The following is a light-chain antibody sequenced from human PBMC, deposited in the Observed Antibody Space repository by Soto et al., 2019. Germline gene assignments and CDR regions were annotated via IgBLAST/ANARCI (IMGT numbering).Light chain of an antibody. Sequence: DIHMTQSPSTLSASSGDRVTISFRASQSISTWLAWYQQKPRKAPKLLIYDASSLESGVPSRFSGSGSGTEFTLTISSLQPDDFATYYCQQYNSYSGTFGQGTKVDI. CDR3: QQYNSYSGT. CDR1: QSISTW. J-gene: IGKJ1*01. CDR2: DAS. V-gene: IGKV1-5*01.